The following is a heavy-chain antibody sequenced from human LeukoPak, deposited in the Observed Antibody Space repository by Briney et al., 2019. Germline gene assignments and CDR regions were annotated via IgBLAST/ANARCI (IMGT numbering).Heavy chain of an antibody. D-gene: IGHD6-6*01. CDR2: INHSGST. V-gene: IGHV4-34*01. CDR3: ARAPGYSSSSGGLDP. CDR1: GGSFSGYY. J-gene: IGHJ5*02. Sequence: SETLSLTCAVYGGSFSGYYRSWIRQPPGKGLEWIGEINHSGSTNYNPSLKSRVTISVDTSKNQFSLKLSSVTAADTAVYYCARAPGYSSSSGGLDPWGQGTLVTVSS.